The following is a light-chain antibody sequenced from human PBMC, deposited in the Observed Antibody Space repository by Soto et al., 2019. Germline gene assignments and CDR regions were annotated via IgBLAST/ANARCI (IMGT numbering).Light chain of an antibody. CDR2: AAS. CDR1: QGISSY. J-gene: IGKJ3*01. CDR3: QQSYSTPFT. Sequence: DIQMTQSPSSVSASVGDRVTITCRASQGISSYLNWYQQKPGKAPKLLIYAASSLQSGVPSRFSGSGSGTDFTLTISSLQPEDFATYYCQQSYSTPFTFGPGTKVDIK. V-gene: IGKV1-39*01.